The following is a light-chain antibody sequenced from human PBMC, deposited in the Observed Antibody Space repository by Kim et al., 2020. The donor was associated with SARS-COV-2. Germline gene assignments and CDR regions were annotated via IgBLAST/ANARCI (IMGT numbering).Light chain of an antibody. J-gene: IGLJ3*02. CDR3: GTWDDSLNAWV. CDR1: GSNIAMNF. V-gene: IGLV1-44*01. Sequence: GQRVTISCFGSGSNIAMNFVNWYQQLPGTAPKLLIYATDQRSSGVPDRFSGSRSGTSASLDISGLQSDDEADYYCGTWDDSLNAWVFGGGTQLTVL. CDR2: ATD.